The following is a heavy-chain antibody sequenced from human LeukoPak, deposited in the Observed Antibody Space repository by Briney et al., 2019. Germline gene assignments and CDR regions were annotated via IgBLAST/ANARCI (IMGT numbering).Heavy chain of an antibody. CDR3: ASNYYDSSGGY. D-gene: IGHD3-22*01. J-gene: IGHJ4*02. CDR1: GGTFSSYA. Sequence: ASVKVSCKASGGTFSSYAISWVRQAPGQGLEWMGGIIPIFGTANYAQKFQGRVTITADKSTSTAYMELSSLRSEDTAVYYCASNYYDSSGGYWGQGTLVTVSS. CDR2: IIPIFGTA. V-gene: IGHV1-69*06.